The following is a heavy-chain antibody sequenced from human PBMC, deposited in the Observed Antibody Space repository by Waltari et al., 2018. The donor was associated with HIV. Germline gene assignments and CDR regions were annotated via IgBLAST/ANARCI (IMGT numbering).Heavy chain of an antibody. CDR2: FDPEDDET. Sequence: QVQLIQSGAEVKKPGASVKVSCKVLGYTLTELSMHWVRQAPGKGLEWMGGFDPEDDETIYAQKFQGRVTMTEDTSTDSAYMELSSLTSEDTAVYYCATGGGTTSIQLYDLDVWGQGTTVTVSS. V-gene: IGHV1-24*01. D-gene: IGHD1-26*01. CDR3: ATGGGTTSIQLYDLDV. J-gene: IGHJ6*02. CDR1: GYTLTELS.